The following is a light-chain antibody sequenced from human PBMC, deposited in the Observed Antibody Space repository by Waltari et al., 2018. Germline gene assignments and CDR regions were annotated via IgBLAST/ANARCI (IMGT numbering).Light chain of an antibody. V-gene: IGKV3-20*01. CDR1: QSVGRT. Sequence: ELVLTQSPGTLSLSPGERATLSCRASQSVGRTLAWYQQRPGQAPRLLMYGASIRAADIPDRFAGSGSGTDFSLTINRLEPEDFAVYYCQHYLRLPVSFGQGTKVEIK. CDR2: GAS. CDR3: QHYLRLPVS. J-gene: IGKJ1*01.